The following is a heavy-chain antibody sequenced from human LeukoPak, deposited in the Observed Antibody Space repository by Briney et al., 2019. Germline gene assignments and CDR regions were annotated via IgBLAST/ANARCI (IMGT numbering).Heavy chain of an antibody. J-gene: IGHJ4*02. CDR3: ARDYRRDGYNYIDY. CDR1: GGSFSSGGYY. CDR2: IYYSGST. D-gene: IGHD5-24*01. Sequence: SETLSLTCTVPGGSFSSGGYYWSWIRQHPGKGLEWIGYIYYSGSTYYNPSLKSRVTISVDTSKNQFSLKLSSVTAADTAVYYCARDYRRDGYNYIDYWGQGTLVTVSS. V-gene: IGHV4-31*03.